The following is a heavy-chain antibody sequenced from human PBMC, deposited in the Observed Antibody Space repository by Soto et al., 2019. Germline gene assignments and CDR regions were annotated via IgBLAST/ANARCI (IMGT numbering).Heavy chain of an antibody. CDR3: ARGWFYYYYMDV. V-gene: IGHV4-34*01. CDR1: GGTFRGYD. Sequence: PSETQSLTCTVYGGTFRGYDWSWIRQPPGKGLEWIGEINHSGSTNYNPSLKSRVTISVDTSKNQFSLKLSSVTAADTAVYYCARGWFYYYYMDVWGKGTTVTVSS. D-gene: IGHD3-10*01. CDR2: INHSGST. J-gene: IGHJ6*03.